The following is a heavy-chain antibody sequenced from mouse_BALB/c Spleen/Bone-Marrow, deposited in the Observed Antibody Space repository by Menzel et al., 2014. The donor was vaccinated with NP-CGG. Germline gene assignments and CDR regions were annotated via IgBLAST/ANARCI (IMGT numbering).Heavy chain of an antibody. V-gene: IGHV1S81*02. CDR3: ARRGDYCGAMDY. J-gene: IGHJ4*01. CDR1: GYTFTNYW. Sequence: QVQLKQSGAELVKPGASVKLSCEASGYTFTNYWMHWVNQRPGQGLEWIGEINPTNGRSNYNEKFKSKATLTVDKSSSTAYMQLSSLTSEDSAVYYCARRGDYCGAMDYWGQGTSVTVSS. D-gene: IGHD1-1*01. CDR2: INPTNGRS.